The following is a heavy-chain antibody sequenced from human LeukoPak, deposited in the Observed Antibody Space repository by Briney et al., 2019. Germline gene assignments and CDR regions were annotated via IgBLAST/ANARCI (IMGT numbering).Heavy chain of an antibody. CDR3: ARVLPYYYDSSGPPGGYFDY. J-gene: IGHJ4*02. V-gene: IGHV4-39*01. D-gene: IGHD3-22*01. CDR2: IYYSGST. Sequence: SETLSLTCAVSGGFISRNSYYWGWIRQPPGEGLEWIGCIYYSGSTYYNPSLKSRVTISVDTSKNQFSLKLSSVTAADTAVYYCARVLPYYYDSSGPPGGYFDYWGQGTLVTVSS. CDR1: GGFISRNSYY.